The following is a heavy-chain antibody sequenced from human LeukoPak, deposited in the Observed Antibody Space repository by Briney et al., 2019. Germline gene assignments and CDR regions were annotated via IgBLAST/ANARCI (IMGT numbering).Heavy chain of an antibody. V-gene: IGHV2-5*01. CDR3: ARLRDGYNIDY. J-gene: IGHJ4*02. D-gene: IGHD5-24*01. CDR1: GFSLSTSGVG. Sequence: SGPTLVKPTQTLTLTCTFSGFSLSTSGVGVGWIRQPPGKALEWLALIYWNDDKRYSPSLKSRLTITKDTSKNQVVLTMTNMDPVDTATYYCARLRDGYNIDYWGQGTLVAVSS. CDR2: IYWNDDK.